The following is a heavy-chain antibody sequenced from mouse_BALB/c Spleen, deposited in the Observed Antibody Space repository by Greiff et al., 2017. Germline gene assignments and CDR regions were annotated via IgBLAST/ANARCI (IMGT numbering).Heavy chain of an antibody. CDR1: GFAFSSYD. D-gene: IGHD1-1*01. V-gene: IGHV5-12-1*01. Sequence: EVQVVESGGGLVKPGGSLKLSCAASGFAFSSYDMSWVRQTPEKRLEWVAYISSGGGSTYYPDTVKGRFTISRDNAKNTLYLQMSSLKSEDTAMYYCARQRAVYYYGSSYTDYYAMDYWGQGTSVTVSS. J-gene: IGHJ4*01. CDR2: ISSGGGST. CDR3: ARQRAVYYYGSSYTDYYAMDY.